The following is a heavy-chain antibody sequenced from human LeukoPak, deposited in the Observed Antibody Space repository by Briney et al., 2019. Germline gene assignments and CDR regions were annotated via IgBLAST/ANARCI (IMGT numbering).Heavy chain of an antibody. CDR3: ARREHSGYMPN. CDR2: ISGSGGST. D-gene: IGHD3-22*01. V-gene: IGHV3-23*01. Sequence: GGSLRLSCAASGFTFSSYAMSWVRQAPGKGLEWVSAISGSGGSTYYADSVKGRFTISRDNAKNSLYLQMNSLRAEDTAVYYCARREHSGYMPNWGQGTLVTVSS. CDR1: GFTFSSYA. J-gene: IGHJ4*02.